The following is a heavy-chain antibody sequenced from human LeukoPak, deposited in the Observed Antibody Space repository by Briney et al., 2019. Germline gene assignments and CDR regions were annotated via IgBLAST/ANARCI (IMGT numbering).Heavy chain of an antibody. D-gene: IGHD5-12*01. CDR1: GFTFSSYS. J-gene: IGHJ4*02. V-gene: IGHV3-48*01. CDR3: AREFGHDRWYFDY. Sequence: GGSLRLSCAASGFTFSSYSMNWVRQAPGKGLEWVSKITSSSSTAFYADSVKGRFTISRDNSLNTLHLQMNNLRAGDTAVYYCAREFGHDRWYFDYWGQGALVTVSS. CDR2: ITSSSSTA.